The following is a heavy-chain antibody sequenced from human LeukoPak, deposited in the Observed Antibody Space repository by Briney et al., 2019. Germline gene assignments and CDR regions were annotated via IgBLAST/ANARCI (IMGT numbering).Heavy chain of an antibody. D-gene: IGHD2-8*02. V-gene: IGHV3-23*01. J-gene: IGHJ3*02. CDR2: ISVSGGST. CDR3: AKDLGTLAVYAILGGDAFDI. CDR1: GFTFSSYA. Sequence: PGGSLRLSCAASGFTFSSYAMSWVRQAPGKGLEWVSAISVSGGSTYYADSVKGRFTISRDNSKNTLYLQMNSLRAEDTAVYYCAKDLGTLAVYAILGGDAFDIWGQGTMVTVSS.